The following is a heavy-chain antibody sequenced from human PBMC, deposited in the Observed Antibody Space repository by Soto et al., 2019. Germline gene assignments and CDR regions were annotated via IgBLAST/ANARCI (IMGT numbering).Heavy chain of an antibody. CDR2: IERDDDDK. V-gene: IGHV2-70*13. CDR1: GFSLTSPGMC. CDR3: ARSIRGPRRFNGMDV. Sequence: SGPTLVNPTETLTVTCTFSGFSLTSPGMCVSWIRQSPGKALDWLALIERDDDDKYYSTSLKTRLTISKDTRKNQVVLTMANMDPADTATYYCARSIRGPRRFNGMDVWGQGTTVTVSS. J-gene: IGHJ6*02. D-gene: IGHD1-20*01.